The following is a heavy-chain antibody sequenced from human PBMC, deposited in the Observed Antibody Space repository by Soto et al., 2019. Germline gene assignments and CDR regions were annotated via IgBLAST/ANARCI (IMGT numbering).Heavy chain of an antibody. Sequence: PGGSLRLSCTVSGFAFNNYGINWVRQAPGKGLEWVSSISKSDYTYYSDSVKGRFAISRDNAKSSVSLQMNTLRVEDTAVYYCARENSVQAWLHHFDHWGLGTLVTVSS. CDR2: ISKSDYT. J-gene: IGHJ4*02. V-gene: IGHV3-21*01. D-gene: IGHD5-18*01. CDR1: GFAFNNYG. CDR3: ARENSVQAWLHHFDH.